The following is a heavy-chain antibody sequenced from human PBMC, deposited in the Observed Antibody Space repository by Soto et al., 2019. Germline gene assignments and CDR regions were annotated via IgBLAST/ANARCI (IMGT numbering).Heavy chain of an antibody. CDR2: IYPGDSDT. V-gene: IGHV5-51*01. J-gene: IGHJ3*02. CDR3: AFLGDAFDI. Sequence: GQSLKISCRGSVYSFTSYWIVCVRQIPGEGLDWMGIIYPGDSDTRYSPSFQGQVTISADKSISTAYLQWSSLKASDTAMYYCAFLGDAFDIWGQGTMVTVSS. CDR1: VYSFTSYW.